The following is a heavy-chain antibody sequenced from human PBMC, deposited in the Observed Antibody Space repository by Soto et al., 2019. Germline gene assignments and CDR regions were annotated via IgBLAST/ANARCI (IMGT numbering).Heavy chain of an antibody. J-gene: IGHJ4*02. V-gene: IGHV4-30-4*01. CDR1: GGSISTVDYW. CDR3: ARGPSGDKVDS. Sequence: QVQLQESDPGLVKRSQTLSLTCTVSGGSISTVDYWWSWIRQSPDMGLEWIGHIYDGGRTYNNPSLESRVTMSVDTSKSQLSLTLSSVSAADTAVYYCARGPSGDKVDSWGQGTLVTVSS. D-gene: IGHD7-27*01. CDR2: IYDGGRT.